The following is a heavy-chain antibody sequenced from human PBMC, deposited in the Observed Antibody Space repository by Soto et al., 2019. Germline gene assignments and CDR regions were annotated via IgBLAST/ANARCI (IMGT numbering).Heavy chain of an antibody. CDR2: IYYSGST. J-gene: IGHJ6*03. CDR3: ARHYVSGSSSWTYYYYYYYMDV. V-gene: IGHV4-39*01. D-gene: IGHD6-13*01. CDR1: GGSISSSSYY. Sequence: PSETLSLTCTVSGGSISSSSYYWGWIRQPPGKGLEWIGSIYYSGSTYYNPSLKSRVTISVDTSKNQFSLKLSSVTAADTAVYYCARHYVSGSSSWTYYYYYYYMDVWGKGTTVTVSS.